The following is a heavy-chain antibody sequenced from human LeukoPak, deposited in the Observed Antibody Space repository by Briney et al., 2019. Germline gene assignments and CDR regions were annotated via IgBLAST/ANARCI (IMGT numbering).Heavy chain of an antibody. CDR2: IYYSGST. J-gene: IGHJ4*02. CDR1: GGSISSYY. CDR3: ARDGYSGSDAL. D-gene: IGHD5-12*01. V-gene: IGHV4-59*01. Sequence: SETLSLTCTVSGGSISSYYWSWIRQPPGKGLEWIGYIYYSGSTNYNPSLKSRVTISVDTSKNQFSLKLSSVTAADTAVYYCARDGYSGSDALWGQGTLVTVSS.